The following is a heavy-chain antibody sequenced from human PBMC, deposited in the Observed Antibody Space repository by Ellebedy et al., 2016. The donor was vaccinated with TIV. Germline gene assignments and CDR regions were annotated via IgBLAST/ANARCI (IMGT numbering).Heavy chain of an antibody. V-gene: IGHV4-38-2*02. D-gene: IGHD2-15*01. CDR2: IYRSGTT. J-gene: IGHJ6*03. CDR1: GYSISSGHY. CDR3: ARRNVELLTVEDYYYYMDV. Sequence: SETLSLTCTVSGYSISSGHYWGWIRQPPGQGLEWIGSIYRSGTTYYNPSLKSRVTISVDTSKNQFSLKLSSVTAADTAVYYCARRNVELLTVEDYYYYMDVWGKGTTVTVSS.